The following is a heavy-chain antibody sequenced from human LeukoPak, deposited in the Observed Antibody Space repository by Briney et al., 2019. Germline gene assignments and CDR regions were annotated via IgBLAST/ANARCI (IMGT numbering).Heavy chain of an antibody. V-gene: IGHV3-23*01. Sequence: GGSLRLSCVASGFTFSDYAMNWVRQAPGKGLEWVSHISGGGGDTYYADSLKGRSTVSRDSSRKTLYLQINSLRAGDTAVYYCAKDAFPYNGVYDALDIWGQGTVVTVSS. D-gene: IGHD3-10*01. CDR3: AKDAFPYNGVYDALDI. J-gene: IGHJ3*02. CDR2: ISGGGGDT. CDR1: GFTFSDYA.